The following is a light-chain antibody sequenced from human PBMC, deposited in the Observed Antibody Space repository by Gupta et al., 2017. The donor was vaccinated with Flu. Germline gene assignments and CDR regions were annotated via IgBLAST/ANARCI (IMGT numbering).Light chain of an antibody. Sequence: QSVLTQPPSASGTPRPRVPISCSGSSSNIGSNTVNWYQQLPGTAPKLLIYSNNQRPSGVPDRFSGSTSGTSASLAISGLQSEDGADYYCAAWDDSLNGWVFGGGTKLTVL. CDR3: AAWDDSLNGWV. CDR1: SSNIGSNT. CDR2: SNN. V-gene: IGLV1-44*01. J-gene: IGLJ3*02.